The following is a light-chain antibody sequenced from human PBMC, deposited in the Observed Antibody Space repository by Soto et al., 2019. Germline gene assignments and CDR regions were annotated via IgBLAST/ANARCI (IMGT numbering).Light chain of an antibody. J-gene: IGLJ1*01. CDR1: SSNIGKNY. Sequence: QSVLTQPPSASGTPGQRVTISCSGSSSNIGKNYVYWYQQLPGTAPELLIYSNSQRPSGVPDRFSASKSGTSASLAISGLRSEDEADYCCAAWDDSLSGFYLFGTGTKLTVL. CDR3: AAWDDSLSGFYL. CDR2: SNS. V-gene: IGLV1-47*02.